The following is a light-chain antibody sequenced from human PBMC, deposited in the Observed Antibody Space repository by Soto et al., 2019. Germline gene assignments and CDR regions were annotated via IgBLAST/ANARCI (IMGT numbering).Light chain of an antibody. CDR2: QTS. CDR1: QYINTR. Sequence: EIVLTQSPATLSSFPGDRVTLSCRASQYINTRLAWYQHRPGQSPRLLIYQTSLRAAGIPARFSASGSGTDFTLTISDVQPEDFELYYCHRSQSWPRTLGQGTKVDIK. V-gene: IGKV3-11*01. CDR3: HRSQSWPRT. J-gene: IGKJ1*01.